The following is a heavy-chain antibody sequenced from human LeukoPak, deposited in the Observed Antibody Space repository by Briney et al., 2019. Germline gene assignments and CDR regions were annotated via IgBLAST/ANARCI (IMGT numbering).Heavy chain of an antibody. J-gene: IGHJ6*02. CDR1: GGTFSSYA. CDR2: IIPIFGTV. Sequence: ASVKVSCKASGGTFSSYAISWVRQAPGQGLEWMGGIIPIFGTVNYAQKFQGRVTITADESTSTAYMELSSLRSEDTAVYYCARVTRLGCSSTSCYRGDYYYGMDVWGQGTTVTVSS. V-gene: IGHV1-69*13. CDR3: ARVTRLGCSSTSCYRGDYYYGMDV. D-gene: IGHD2-2*01.